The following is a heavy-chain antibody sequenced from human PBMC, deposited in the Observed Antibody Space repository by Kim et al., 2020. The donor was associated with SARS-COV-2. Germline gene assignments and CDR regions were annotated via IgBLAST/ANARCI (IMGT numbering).Heavy chain of an antibody. CDR2: IYYSGST. J-gene: IGHJ3*02. CDR3: AREGVIVVDKEGAFDI. V-gene: IGHV4-31*03. CDR1: GGSISSGGYY. D-gene: IGHD3-22*01. Sequence: SETLSLTCTVSGGSISSGGYYWSWIRQHPGKGLEWIGYIYYSGSTYYNPSLKSRVTISVDTSKNQFSLKLSSVTAADTAVYYCAREGVIVVDKEGAFDIWGQGTMVTVSS.